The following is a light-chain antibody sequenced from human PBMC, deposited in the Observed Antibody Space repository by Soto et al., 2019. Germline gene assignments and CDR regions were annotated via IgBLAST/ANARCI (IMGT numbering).Light chain of an antibody. CDR3: SSYTTRSTLV. J-gene: IGLJ2*01. Sequence: QSALTQPASVSGSPGQSITISCTGTSGDIGSYNRVSWYQQHPGKAPKLIIYEVTDRPSGVSNRFSGSKSGNTASLTISGLQAEDEAFYYCSSYTTRSTLVFGGGTKLTVL. CDR1: SGDIGSYNR. CDR2: EVT. V-gene: IGLV2-14*01.